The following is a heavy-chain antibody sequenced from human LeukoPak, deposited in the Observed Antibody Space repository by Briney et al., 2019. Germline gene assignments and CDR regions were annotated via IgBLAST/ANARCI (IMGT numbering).Heavy chain of an antibody. V-gene: IGHV1-18*01. Sequence: GASVNVSCKASGYTFTSYSISWVRQAPGQGLEWMGWISAYNGNTNYAQKLQGRVTMTTDTSTSTAYMELRSLRSNDTALYYCARGALLYGSGEYWFDPWGQGTLVTVSS. CDR2: ISAYNGNT. CDR3: ARGALLYGSGEYWFDP. J-gene: IGHJ5*02. CDR1: GYTFTSYS. D-gene: IGHD3-10*01.